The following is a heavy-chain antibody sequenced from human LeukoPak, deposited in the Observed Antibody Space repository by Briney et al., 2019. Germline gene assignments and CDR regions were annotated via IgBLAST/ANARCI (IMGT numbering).Heavy chain of an antibody. CDR1: GGSFSGYY. Sequence: SETLSLTCAVYGGSFSGYYWSWIRQPPGKGLEWIGEINHSGSNNYNPSLKSRVTISVATSKNQFSLKLSSVTAADTAVYYCARASYILDYSSSPNFDYWGQGTLVTVSS. V-gene: IGHV4-34*01. D-gene: IGHD6-6*01. CDR2: INHSGSN. J-gene: IGHJ4*02. CDR3: ARASYILDYSSSPNFDY.